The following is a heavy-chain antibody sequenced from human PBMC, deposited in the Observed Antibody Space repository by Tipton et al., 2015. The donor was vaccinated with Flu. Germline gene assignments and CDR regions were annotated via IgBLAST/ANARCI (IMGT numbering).Heavy chain of an antibody. CDR3: ARDHTTISFGSGSYFAFDI. J-gene: IGHJ3*02. Sequence: PGLVKPSGTLSLTCDVSGGFISTNNWWTWVRQSPGKGLEWIGEIYHSGSTNYNPSLRSRVTISVDKSKNQFSLKLSSVTAADTAVYYCARDHTTISFGSGSYFAFDIWGQGTMVTVSS. V-gene: IGHV4-4*02. D-gene: IGHD3-10*01. CDR2: IYHSGST. CDR1: GGFISTNNW.